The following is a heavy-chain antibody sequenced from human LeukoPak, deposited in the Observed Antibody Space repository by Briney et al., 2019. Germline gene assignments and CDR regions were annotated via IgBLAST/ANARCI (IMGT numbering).Heavy chain of an antibody. CDR3: AKSLCSSTSCGGLFDY. CDR2: ISGSGGST. CDR1: GFTFSSYA. J-gene: IGHJ4*02. V-gene: IGHV3-23*01. D-gene: IGHD2-2*01. Sequence: GGSLRLSCAASGFTFSSYAMSWVRQAPGKGLEWVSAISGSGGSTYYADSVKGRFTISRDNSKNTLYLQMNSLRAEDTAVCYCAKSLCSSTSCGGLFDYWGQGTLVTVSS.